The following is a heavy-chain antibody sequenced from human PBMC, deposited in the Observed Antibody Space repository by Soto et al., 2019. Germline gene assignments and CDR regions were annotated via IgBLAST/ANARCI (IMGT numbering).Heavy chain of an antibody. J-gene: IGHJ4*02. Sequence: CRSWSRQRPGKGLESIREINNSGTTKHNPPLKPRVTISVETSKNQFSLKLSSVNAADTAVYYCARAQGILDYWAQGTIVPVSS. D-gene: IGHD3-3*01. CDR1: C. CDR2: INNSGTT. V-gene: IGHV4-34*01. CDR3: ARAQGILDY.